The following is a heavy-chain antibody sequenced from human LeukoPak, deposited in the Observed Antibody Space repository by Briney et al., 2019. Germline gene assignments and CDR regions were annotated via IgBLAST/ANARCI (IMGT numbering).Heavy chain of an antibody. CDR2: ISGSGTST. Sequence: GGSLRLSCAASGFTFSIYAMSWVRQAPGKGLEWVSAISGSGTSTYYADSVKGRFTISRDNSKNTLYLQMNFLRAEDTAVYYCAKRYGDSEGNWGQGTLVTVSS. V-gene: IGHV3-23*01. CDR1: GFTFSIYA. CDR3: AKRYGDSEGN. D-gene: IGHD4-17*01. J-gene: IGHJ4*02.